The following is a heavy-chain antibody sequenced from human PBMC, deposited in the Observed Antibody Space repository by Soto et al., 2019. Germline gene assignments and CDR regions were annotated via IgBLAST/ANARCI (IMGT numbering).Heavy chain of an antibody. CDR2: ISQIGDST. Sequence: GGSLRLSCAASGFTFSNYAMTWVRQTPGEAMECISAISQIGDSTYYTDSVKGRFTISRDNSKNTVYLEMNSLRAEDTAVYYCAKDPGDSSGYYGYYYYYGMDVWGQGTTVTVSS. D-gene: IGHD3-22*01. J-gene: IGHJ6*02. V-gene: IGHV3-23*01. CDR3: AKDPGDSSGYYGYYYYYGMDV. CDR1: GFTFSNYA.